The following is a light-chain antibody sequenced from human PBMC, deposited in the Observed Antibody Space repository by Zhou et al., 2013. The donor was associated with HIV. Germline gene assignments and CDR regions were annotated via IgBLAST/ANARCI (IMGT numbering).Light chain of an antibody. CDR2: KAS. Sequence: DIQMTQSPSTLSASVGDRVTITCRASQSINNWLAWYQQKPGEPPKLLIYKASNLETGVPSRFSGSGSGTDFTLTISSLQPDDFATYYCQQFSSYPITFGQGTRLDI. CDR1: QSINNW. CDR3: QQFSSYPIT. J-gene: IGKJ5*01. V-gene: IGKV1-5*03.